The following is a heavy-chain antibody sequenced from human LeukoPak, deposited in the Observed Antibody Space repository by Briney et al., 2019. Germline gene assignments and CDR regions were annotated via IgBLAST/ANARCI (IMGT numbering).Heavy chain of an antibody. CDR2: VRNDGTNK. J-gene: IGHJ4*02. Sequence: GGSLRLSCAASGSTFSSYGMHWVRQAPGKGLEWVAFVRNDGTNKHYADSVKGRFTFSRDNSKNTVYLQMNSLRAEDTAVYYCAKDGREQQLVTDFDYWGQGTLVTVSS. CDR1: GSTFSSYG. CDR3: AKDGREQQLVTDFDY. D-gene: IGHD6-13*01. V-gene: IGHV3-30*02.